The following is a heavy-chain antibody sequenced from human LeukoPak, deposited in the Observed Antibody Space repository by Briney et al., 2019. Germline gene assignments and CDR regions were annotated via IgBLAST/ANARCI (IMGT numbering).Heavy chain of an antibody. CDR3: ARRIALAGYDY. Sequence: GGSLRLSCAASGFTFSSYAMHWVRQAPGKGLEWVAVISYDGSNKYYADSVKGRFTISRDNSKNTLYLQMNSLRAEDTAVYYCARRIALAGYDYWGQGTLVTVSS. CDR2: ISYDGSNK. J-gene: IGHJ4*02. V-gene: IGHV3-30*01. CDR1: GFTFSSYA. D-gene: IGHD6-19*01.